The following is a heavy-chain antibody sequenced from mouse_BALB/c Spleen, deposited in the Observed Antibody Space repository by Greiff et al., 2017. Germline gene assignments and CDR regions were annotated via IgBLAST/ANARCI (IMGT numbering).Heavy chain of an antibody. CDR1: GFTFSDYG. V-gene: IGHV5-15*02. J-gene: IGHJ3*01. CDR3: ARDGDDYGAFAY. Sequence: EVQGVESGGGLVQPGGSRKLSCAASGFTFSDYGMAWVRQAPGKGPEWVAFISNLAYSIYYADTVTGRFTISRENAKNTLYLEMSSLRSEDTSMYYCARDGDDYGAFAYWGQGTLVTVSA. CDR2: ISNLAYSI. D-gene: IGHD2-4*01.